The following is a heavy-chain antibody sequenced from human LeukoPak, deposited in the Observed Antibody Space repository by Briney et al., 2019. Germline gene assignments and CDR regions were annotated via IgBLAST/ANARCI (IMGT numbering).Heavy chain of an antibody. Sequence: GGSLRLSCAASGFTFSSYSMNWVRQAPGKGLEWVANIKKDGSDKNYLGSVKGRFTISRDNAKNSPYVQMNSLRVEDTAVYYCVAGSGWRFDYWGQGTLVTVSS. CDR1: GFTFSSYS. V-gene: IGHV3-7*01. J-gene: IGHJ4*02. D-gene: IGHD6-19*01. CDR3: VAGSGWRFDY. CDR2: IKKDGSDK.